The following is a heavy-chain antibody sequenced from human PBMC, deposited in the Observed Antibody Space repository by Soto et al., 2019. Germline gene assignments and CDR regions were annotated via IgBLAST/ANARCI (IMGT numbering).Heavy chain of an antibody. CDR1: GYSFTSYW. D-gene: IGHD5-18*01. V-gene: IGHV5-10-1*01. J-gene: IGHJ6*02. Sequence: GCLKISGKGCGYSFTSYWISWVRQMPGKGLEWMGRIDPSDSYTNYSPSFQGHVTISADKSISTAYLQWSSLKASDTAMYYCARHRPLDTAMVYQDYYYGMDVWGQGTTVTVSS. CDR2: IDPSDSYT. CDR3: ARHRPLDTAMVYQDYYYGMDV.